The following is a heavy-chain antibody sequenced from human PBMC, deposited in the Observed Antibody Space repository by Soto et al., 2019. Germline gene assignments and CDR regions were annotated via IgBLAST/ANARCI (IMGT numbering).Heavy chain of an antibody. Sequence: QLQLQESGSGLVKPSKTLSLTCAVSGGSISSGGCSWSWLREPPGKGLEWIGYIFHSGSTYYNPSLKSRVTIWVDGSKNHFSLELSSVTAADTAVYYCAREGGSGRPDWYFNVWGRGTLVTVSS. CDR1: GGSISSGGCS. CDR3: AREGGSGRPDWYFNV. V-gene: IGHV4-30-2*01. CDR2: IFHSGST. J-gene: IGHJ2*01. D-gene: IGHD1-26*01.